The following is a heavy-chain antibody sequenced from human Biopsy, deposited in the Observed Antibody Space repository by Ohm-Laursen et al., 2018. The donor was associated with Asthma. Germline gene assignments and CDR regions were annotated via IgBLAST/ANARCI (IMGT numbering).Heavy chain of an antibody. J-gene: IGHJ4*02. CDR2: INPNRGGT. Sequence: ASVKVSCKASGYTFTGYYMHWVRQAPGQGLEWMGRINPNRGGTNYAQKFQGRVTMTRDTSISTAYMELSRLRSDDTAVYYCARGRHYDFWSGYYIEYFDYWGQGTLVTVSS. CDR1: GYTFTGYY. D-gene: IGHD3-3*01. CDR3: ARGRHYDFWSGYYIEYFDY. V-gene: IGHV1-2*06.